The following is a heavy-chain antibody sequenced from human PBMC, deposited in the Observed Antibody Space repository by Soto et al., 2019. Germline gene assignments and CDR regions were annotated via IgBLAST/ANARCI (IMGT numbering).Heavy chain of an antibody. CDR3: ARGIRATITFGGVIVTPSNWFDP. J-gene: IGHJ5*02. Sequence: PPETLSLTCAVYGWSFSGYYWSWIRQPPGKGLEWIGEINHSGSTNYNPSLKSRVNISVDTSKNQFSLKLSSVTDADTAVYYCARGIRATITFGGVIVTPSNWFDPWGQGTLVTVSS. CDR1: GWSFSGYY. V-gene: IGHV4-34*01. CDR2: INHSGST. D-gene: IGHD3-16*02.